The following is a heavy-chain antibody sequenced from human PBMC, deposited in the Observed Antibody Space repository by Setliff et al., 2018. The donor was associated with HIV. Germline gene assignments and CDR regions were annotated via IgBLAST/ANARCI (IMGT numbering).Heavy chain of an antibody. V-gene: IGHV1-3*01. CDR2: INAGNGDT. CDR3: ARDSGDDYSDYYYYGMDV. CDR1: GYIFTNYA. J-gene: IGHJ6*02. Sequence: ASVKVSCKASGYIFTNYAMHWVRQAPGQRLEWMGWINAGNGDTKYSQKFQGRVTFTWDTSASTAYMELSSPRSEDTALYYCARDSGDDYSDYYYYGMDVWGQGTTVTVSS. D-gene: IGHD4-4*01.